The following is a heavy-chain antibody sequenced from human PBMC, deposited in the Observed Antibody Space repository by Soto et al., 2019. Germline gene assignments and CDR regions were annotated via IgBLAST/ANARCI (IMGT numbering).Heavy chain of an antibody. V-gene: IGHV3-15*01. Sequence: GGSLRLSCVASGFSFRSYGMHWVRQGPGKGLEWVALMSHDGGTTDYAAPVKGRFTISRDDSKNTLYLQMNSLKTEDTAVYYCTTYDDYGLLFGYWGQGTLVTVSS. CDR1: GFSFRSYG. CDR2: MSHDGGTT. CDR3: TTYDDYGLLFGY. D-gene: IGHD4-17*01. J-gene: IGHJ4*02.